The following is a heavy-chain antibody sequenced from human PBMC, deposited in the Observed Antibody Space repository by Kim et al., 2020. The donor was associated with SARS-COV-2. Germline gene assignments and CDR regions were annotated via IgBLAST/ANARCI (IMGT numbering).Heavy chain of an antibody. Sequence: GGSLRLSCAASGFTFSSYAMSWVRQAPGKGLEWVSAISGSGGSTYYADSVKGRFTISRDNSKNTLYLQMNSLRAEDTAVYYCAKDPLGVRGVKGIDPWGQGTLVTVSS. J-gene: IGHJ5*02. D-gene: IGHD3-10*01. CDR2: ISGSGGST. V-gene: IGHV3-23*01. CDR3: AKDPLGVRGVKGIDP. CDR1: GFTFSSYA.